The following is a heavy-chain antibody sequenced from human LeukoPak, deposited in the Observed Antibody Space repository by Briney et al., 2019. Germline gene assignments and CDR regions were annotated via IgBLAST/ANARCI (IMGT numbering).Heavy chain of an antibody. CDR3: AREGGGSGLWYYDL. CDR1: GFTFGSYS. CDR2: IGGDGLTT. D-gene: IGHD1-26*01. V-gene: IGHV3-64*02. Sequence: GGSLRLSCAASGFTFGSYSMHWVRQAPGKGPEFVSVIGGDGLTTFYADSVKDRFTISRDNSKSTLYLEMGSLRAEDMAVYYCAREGGGSGLWYYDLWGRGTLVTVPS. J-gene: IGHJ2*01.